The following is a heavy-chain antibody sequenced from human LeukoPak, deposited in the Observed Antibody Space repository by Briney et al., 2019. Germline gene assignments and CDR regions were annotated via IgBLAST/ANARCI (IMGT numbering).Heavy chain of an antibody. CDR2: MNPNSGNT. CDR1: GYTFTSYD. D-gene: IGHD2-21*02. J-gene: IGHJ6*03. V-gene: IGHV1-8*01. Sequence: ASVKVPCKASGYTFTSYDINWVRQATGQGLEWMGWMNPNSGNTGYAQKFQGRVTMTRNTSISTAYMELSSLRSEDTAVYYCARGRVTSDYYYYYYMDVWGKGTTVTVSS. CDR3: ARGRVTSDYYYYYYMDV.